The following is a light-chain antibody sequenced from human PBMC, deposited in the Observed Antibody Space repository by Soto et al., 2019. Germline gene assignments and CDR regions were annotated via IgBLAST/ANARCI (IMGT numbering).Light chain of an antibody. Sequence: QSALTQPPSASGSPGQSVTISCTGTSGDIGGYDYVSWYQQHPGKAPKLMIYEVTKRPLGVPDRFSGSKSGNTASLTVSGLQAEDEADYYCSSYTTSDTLIFGGGTKVTVL. V-gene: IGLV2-8*01. CDR2: EVT. CDR3: SSYTTSDTLI. CDR1: SGDIGGYDY. J-gene: IGLJ2*01.